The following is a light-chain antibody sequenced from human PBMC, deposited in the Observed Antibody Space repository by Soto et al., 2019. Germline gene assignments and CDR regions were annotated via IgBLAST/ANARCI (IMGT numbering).Light chain of an antibody. J-gene: IGKJ1*01. Sequence: DIHMTQSPSTLSASFGDRVTITLRASQSISNWLAWYQQKPGEAPKLLIYKASNLENGVPSRFSGSGSGTEFTLTISSLQSDDFATYYCQQYNSYPWTFGQGTKVDIK. V-gene: IGKV1-5*03. CDR3: QQYNSYPWT. CDR1: QSISNW. CDR2: KAS.